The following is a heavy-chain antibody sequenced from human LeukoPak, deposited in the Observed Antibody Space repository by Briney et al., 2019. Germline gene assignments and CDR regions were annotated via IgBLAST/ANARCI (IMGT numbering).Heavy chain of an antibody. Sequence: ESGPTLVKPTQTLTLTRTFSVFSLSTSGVGVGCIRQPPGKALEWLALIYCDDDKRYSPSLKSRLTITTDTSKNQVVLTMTNMDPVDTATYYCAHSRDYDFWSGYYGWFDPWGQGTLVTVSS. CDR2: IYCDDDK. J-gene: IGHJ5*02. CDR3: AHSRDYDFWSGYYGWFDP. V-gene: IGHV2-5*02. CDR1: VFSLSTSGVG. D-gene: IGHD3-3*01.